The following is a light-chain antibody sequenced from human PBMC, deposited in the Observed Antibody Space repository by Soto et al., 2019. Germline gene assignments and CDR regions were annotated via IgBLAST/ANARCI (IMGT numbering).Light chain of an antibody. CDR2: GAS. V-gene: IGKV3-20*01. J-gene: IGKJ5*01. CDR1: QSVDIN. CDR3: QHYDSLPIT. Sequence: EIVLTQSPATLSVSPWDRVTLSCRASQSVDINLAWYQQKPGQPPRLLIYGASSRATGIPDRFSGSGSGTDFTLTISRLEPEDFAVFYCQHYDSLPITFGQGTRLEIK.